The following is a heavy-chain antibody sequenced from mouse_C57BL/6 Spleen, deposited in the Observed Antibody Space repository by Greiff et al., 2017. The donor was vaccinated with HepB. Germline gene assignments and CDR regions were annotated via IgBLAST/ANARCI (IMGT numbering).Heavy chain of an antibody. V-gene: IGHV1-72*01. D-gene: IGHD4-1*01. CDR2: IDPNRGGT. Sequence: VQLQQSGAELVKPGASVKLSCKASGYTFTSYWMHWVKQRPGRGLEWIGRIDPNRGGTKYNEKFKSKATLTVDKPSSTAYMQLSSLTSEDSAVYYCARGLTNAYYYAMDYWGQGTSGTVSS. CDR3: ARGLTNAYYYAMDY. CDR1: GYTFTSYW. J-gene: IGHJ4*01.